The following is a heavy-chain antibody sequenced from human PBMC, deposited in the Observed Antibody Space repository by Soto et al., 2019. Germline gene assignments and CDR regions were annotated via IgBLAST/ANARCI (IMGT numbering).Heavy chain of an antibody. CDR2: IYYSGST. CDR1: GGSISSYY. V-gene: IGHV4-59*01. J-gene: IGHJ3*02. Sequence: QVQLQESGPGLVKPSETLSLTCTVSGGSISSYYWSWIRQPPGKGLEWIGCIYYSGSTNYNPSLKGRVTISVDTSKNEFSLKLSSVAAADTGVYYCAGVWGGAFDIWGQGAMVTVSS. D-gene: IGHD3-16*01. CDR3: AGVWGGAFDI.